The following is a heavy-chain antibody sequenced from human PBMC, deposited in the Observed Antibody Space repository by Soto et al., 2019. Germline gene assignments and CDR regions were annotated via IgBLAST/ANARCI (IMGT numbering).Heavy chain of an antibody. Sequence: VSLKVSCKASGYTFTGYYVHWVRQAPGQGLEWMGCSNRNSGGTNYAHKFQGRVTMTRETSISTDYMELSRLRSYDTAVYYCASAVYSTGWYDDXWGQGTLVTVS. J-gene: IGHJ4*02. CDR1: GYTFTGYY. CDR3: ASAVYSTGWYDDX. D-gene: IGHD6-19*01. CDR2: SNRNSGGT. V-gene: IGHV1-2*07.